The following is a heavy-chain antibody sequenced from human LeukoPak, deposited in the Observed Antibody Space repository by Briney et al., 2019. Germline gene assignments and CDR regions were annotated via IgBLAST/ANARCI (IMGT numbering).Heavy chain of an antibody. CDR3: ASLYSSGWQVDY. D-gene: IGHD6-19*01. CDR2: IYYSGST. V-gene: IGHV4-31*03. Sequence: SETLSLTCTVSGGSISSGGYYWSWIRQHPGKGLEWIGYIYYSGSTYYNPSLKSRVTISVDTSKNQFSLKLSSVTAADTAVYYCASLYSSGWQVDYWGQGTLVTVSS. CDR1: GGSISSGGYY. J-gene: IGHJ4*02.